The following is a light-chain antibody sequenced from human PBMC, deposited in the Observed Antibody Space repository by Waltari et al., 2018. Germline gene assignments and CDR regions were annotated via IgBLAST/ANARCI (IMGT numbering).Light chain of an antibody. CDR3: QVWDSSTVV. Sequence: SYELTQPLSVSVALGQTARITCGGNNIGSKNVHWYQHKPGQAPVLVIYRDSNRPSGIPERFSGSNSGNTATLTISRAQAGDEADYYCQVWDSSTVVFGGGTKLTVL. V-gene: IGLV3-9*01. J-gene: IGLJ2*01. CDR2: RDS. CDR1: NIGSKN.